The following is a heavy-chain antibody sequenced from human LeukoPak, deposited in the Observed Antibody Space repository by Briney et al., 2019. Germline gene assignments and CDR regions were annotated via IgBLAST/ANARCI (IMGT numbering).Heavy chain of an antibody. CDR3: ARTLAAAGIRYDY. V-gene: IGHV5-51*01. J-gene: IGHJ4*02. D-gene: IGHD6-13*01. CDR2: IYPGDSDT. Sequence: GESLKISCKGSGYSFTSYWIGWVRQMPGKGLEWMGIIYPGDSDTRYSPSFQCQVTITADKSIRTAYLQWSSLKASDTAMYYCARTLAAAGIRYDYWGQGTLVTVSS. CDR1: GYSFTSYW.